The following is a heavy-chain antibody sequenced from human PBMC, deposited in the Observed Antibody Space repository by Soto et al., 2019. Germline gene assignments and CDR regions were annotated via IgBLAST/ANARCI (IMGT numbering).Heavy chain of an antibody. D-gene: IGHD3-10*01. CDR1: AFTFSSYG. CDR2: ISYDGSNK. J-gene: IGHJ4*02. V-gene: IGHV3-30*18. Sequence: GGSLRLSCAASAFTFSSYGMHWVRQAPGKELEWVAVISYDGSNKYYADSVKGRFTISRDNSKNTLYLQMNSLRAEDTAVYYCAKAGGSPDYWGQGTLVTVSS. CDR3: AKAGGSPDY.